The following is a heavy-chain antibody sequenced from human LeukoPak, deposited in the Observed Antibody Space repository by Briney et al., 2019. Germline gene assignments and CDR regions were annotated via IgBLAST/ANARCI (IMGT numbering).Heavy chain of an antibody. Sequence: GRSLRLSCAASGFSFSNYGMHWVRQTPGKGLEWVASISSYGSDEYYADSVKGRFTISRDNSKKTLHLQMNGLRAEDTAVYYCAKDGVSELIADYWGQETLVTVSS. CDR1: GFSFSNYG. V-gene: IGHV3-30*18. D-gene: IGHD2/OR15-2a*01. CDR2: ISSYGSDE. J-gene: IGHJ4*02. CDR3: AKDGVSELIADY.